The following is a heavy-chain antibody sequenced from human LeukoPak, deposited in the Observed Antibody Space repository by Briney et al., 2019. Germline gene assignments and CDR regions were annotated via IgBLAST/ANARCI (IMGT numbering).Heavy chain of an antibody. J-gene: IGHJ6*02. V-gene: IGHV1-69*13. CDR2: IIPIFGTA. CDR3: ASKSRIWFGGLSGYYYYGMDV. Sequence: GASVKVSCKASGGTFSSYAISWVRQAPGQGLEWMGGIIPIFGTANYAQKFQGRVTITADESTSTAYMELSSLRSEDTAVYYCASKSRIWFGGLSGYYYYGMDVWGQGTTVTVSS. D-gene: IGHD3-10*01. CDR1: GGTFSSYA.